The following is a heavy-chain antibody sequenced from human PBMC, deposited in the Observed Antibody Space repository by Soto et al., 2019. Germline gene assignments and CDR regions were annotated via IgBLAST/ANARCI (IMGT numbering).Heavy chain of an antibody. V-gene: IGHV3-23*01. CDR3: AKVIAAAGKGEIAVAGPFDY. Sequence: PGGSLRLSCAASGFTFSSYAMSWARQAPGKGLEWVSAISGSGGSTYYADSVKGRFTISRDNSKNTLYLQMNSLRAEDTAVYYCAKVIAAAGKGEIAVAGPFDYWGQGTLVTVSS. D-gene: IGHD6-13*01. CDR2: ISGSGGST. J-gene: IGHJ4*02. CDR1: GFTFSSYA.